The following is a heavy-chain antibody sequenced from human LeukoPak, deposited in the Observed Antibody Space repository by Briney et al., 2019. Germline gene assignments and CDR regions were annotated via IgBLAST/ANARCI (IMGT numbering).Heavy chain of an antibody. CDR1: GFTFSDYY. V-gene: IGHV3-11*01. CDR3: ARDRGPYYYDSSGYGVDY. J-gene: IGHJ4*02. D-gene: IGHD3-22*01. Sequence: GGSLRLSCAASGFTFSDYYMSWLRQAPGKGLEWVSYISSSGSTIYYADSVKGRFTISRDNAKNSLYLQMNSLRAEDTAVYYCARDRGPYYYDSSGYGVDYWGQGTLVTVSS. CDR2: ISSSGSTI.